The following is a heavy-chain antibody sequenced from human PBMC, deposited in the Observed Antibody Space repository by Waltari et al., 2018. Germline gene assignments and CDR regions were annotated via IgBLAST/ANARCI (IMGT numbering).Heavy chain of an antibody. V-gene: IGHV3-23*04. CDR1: GFTFSKFA. J-gene: IGHJ4*02. Sequence: EMQLVESGGALVLPGGSLRLSCTASGFTFSKFAISWVRQAPGKGLEWVSSISFTGDDTDYADSVKGRFSISRENSRNTVFLQMNNLRHEDTAMYFCAKARRISMVQGVISDFWGQGTLVTVSS. D-gene: IGHD3-10*01. CDR3: AKARRISMVQGVISDF. CDR2: ISFTGDDT.